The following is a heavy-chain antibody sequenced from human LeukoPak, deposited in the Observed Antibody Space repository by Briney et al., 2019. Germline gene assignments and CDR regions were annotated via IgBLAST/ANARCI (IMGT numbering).Heavy chain of an antibody. D-gene: IGHD3-22*01. CDR2: ISGSGGST. Sequence: PGGSLRLSCAASGFTFSSYAMHWVRQAPGKGLEWVSAISGSGGSTYYADSVKGRFTISRDNSKNTLYLQMNSLRAEDTAVYYCAKDLTMIVVVITTSPFDYWGQGTLVTVSS. J-gene: IGHJ4*02. CDR3: AKDLTMIVVVITTSPFDY. CDR1: GFTFSSYA. V-gene: IGHV3-23*01.